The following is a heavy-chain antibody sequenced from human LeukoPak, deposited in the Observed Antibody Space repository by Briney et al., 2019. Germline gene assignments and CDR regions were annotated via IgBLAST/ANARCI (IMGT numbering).Heavy chain of an antibody. D-gene: IGHD7-27*01. CDR2: ISSDGNDQ. V-gene: IGHV3-30-3*01. CDR1: GFTFNRYA. J-gene: IGHJ4*02. CDR3: AREQPNWGLDY. Sequence: PGRSLRLSCAASGFTFNRYAIHWVRQAPGKGLEWVTVISSDGNDQHYADSVKGRFTISRDNSKNTLYLQMNSLRAEDTAVYYCAREQPNWGLDYWGQGTLVTVSS.